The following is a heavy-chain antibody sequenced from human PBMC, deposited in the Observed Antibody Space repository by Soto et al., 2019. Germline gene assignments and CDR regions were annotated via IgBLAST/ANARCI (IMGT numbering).Heavy chain of an antibody. CDR1: GVPISSSSW. CDR2: IYHSGST. CDR3: AGGFGSGHYDY. V-gene: IGHV4-4*02. J-gene: IGHJ4*02. D-gene: IGHD3-10*01. Sequence: QVQLQESGPGLVKPSGTLSLTCTVSGVPISSSSWWTWVRQPPGKGLEWVGEIYHSGSTNYNPSLARRVPISVDKSKNQCSLKLTSVPAADTAVYSCAGGFGSGHYDYWGQGTLVTVSS.